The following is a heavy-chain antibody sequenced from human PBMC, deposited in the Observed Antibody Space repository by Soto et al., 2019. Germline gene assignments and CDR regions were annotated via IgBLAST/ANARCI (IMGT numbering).Heavy chain of an antibody. CDR2: IYYSGST. CDR3: ARDSPVDRGMDV. CDR1: GGSISSYY. J-gene: IGHJ6*02. Sequence: SETLSLTCTVSGGSISSYYWSWIRQPPGKGLEWIGYIYYSGSTNYNPSLKSRVTISVDTSKNQFSLKLSSVTAADTAVYYCARDSPVDRGMDVWGQGTTVTVSS. V-gene: IGHV4-59*01. D-gene: IGHD2-15*01.